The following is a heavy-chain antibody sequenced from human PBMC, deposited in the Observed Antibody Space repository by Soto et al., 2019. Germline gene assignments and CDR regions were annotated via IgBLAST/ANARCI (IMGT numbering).Heavy chain of an antibody. D-gene: IGHD5-12*01. Sequence: QVQLVESGGGVVQPGRSLRLSCAASGFTFSSYGMHWVRQAPGKGLEWVAVISYDGSNKYYADSVKGRFTISRDNSKNTLYLQMNSLRAEDTAVYYCAKDLPYSGYVPIGYWGKGTLVTVSS. CDR2: ISYDGSNK. V-gene: IGHV3-30*18. CDR1: GFTFSSYG. J-gene: IGHJ4*02. CDR3: AKDLPYSGYVPIGY.